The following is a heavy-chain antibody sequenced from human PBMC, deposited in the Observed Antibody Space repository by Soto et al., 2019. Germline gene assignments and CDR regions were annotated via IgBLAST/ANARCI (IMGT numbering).Heavy chain of an antibody. CDR3: AREIRQSITIFWSNWFDP. V-gene: IGHV3-7*05. CDR1: GFTFSSYW. Sequence: GGSLRLSCAASGFTFSSYWMSWVRQAPGKGLEWVANIKQDGSEKYYVDSVKGRFTISRDNAKNSLYLQMNSLRAEDTAVYYCAREIRQSITIFWSNWFDPWGQGTLVTVSS. D-gene: IGHD3-9*01. CDR2: IKQDGSEK. J-gene: IGHJ5*02.